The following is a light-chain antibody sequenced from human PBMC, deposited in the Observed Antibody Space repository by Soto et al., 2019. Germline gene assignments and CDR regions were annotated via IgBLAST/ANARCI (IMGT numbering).Light chain of an antibody. Sequence: DIVMTQSPNSLAVSLGERATINGKSSQSLLYSSNNKNFLAWYQQKPGQPPKLLIYWASTRESGVPDRFMGSGSGTDFTLTISSLQAEDVAVYYCHQLHTTPFTFGRGTKLEV. CDR3: HQLHTTPFT. J-gene: IGKJ2*01. V-gene: IGKV4-1*01. CDR1: QSLLYSSNNKNF. CDR2: WAS.